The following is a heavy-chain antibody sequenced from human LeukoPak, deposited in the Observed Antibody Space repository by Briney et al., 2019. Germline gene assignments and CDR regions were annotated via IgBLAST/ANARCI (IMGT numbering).Heavy chain of an antibody. CDR2: IKPDGSEK. Sequence: GGSLRLSCAASGFTFSNFWMSWVRQAPGKGLEWVAIIKPDGSEKNYVDSVKGRFTISRDNARNSLYLQMNSLRAEDAAVYYCARDRASITMVRGVRNDAFDIWGQGTMVTVSS. CDR1: GFTFSNFW. CDR3: ARDRASITMVRGVRNDAFDI. J-gene: IGHJ3*02. V-gene: IGHV3-7*01. D-gene: IGHD3-10*01.